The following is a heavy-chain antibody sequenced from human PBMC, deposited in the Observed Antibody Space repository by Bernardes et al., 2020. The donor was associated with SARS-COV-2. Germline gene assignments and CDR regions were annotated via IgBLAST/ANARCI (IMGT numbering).Heavy chain of an antibody. CDR1: GFTFSDYY. Sequence: GGSLRLSCEASGFTFSDYYMSWVRQAPGKGLEWLSYISTFGTYTNYTDSVKGRFTISRDNAKNSLYLQMKSLRAEDTAMYYCVRDSGECTPARCNNWFDPWGQGTMVTVSS. D-gene: IGHD3-10*01. J-gene: IGHJ5*02. V-gene: IGHV3-11*06. CDR3: VRDSGECTPARCNNWFDP. CDR2: ISTFGTYT.